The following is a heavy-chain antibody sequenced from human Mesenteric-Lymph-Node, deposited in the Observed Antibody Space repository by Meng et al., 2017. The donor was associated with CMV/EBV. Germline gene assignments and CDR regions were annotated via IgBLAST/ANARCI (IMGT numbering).Heavy chain of an antibody. Sequence: SVTVSCKASGGTFSSYTIGWVRQAPGQGLEWMGEITPILDTPNYAQKFQGRVTITTDESTSTAYMELSSLRSEDTAVYYCARGTFYSRFDYWAQGTLVTVSS. CDR3: ARGTFYSRFDY. J-gene: IGHJ4*02. V-gene: IGHV1-69*16. CDR1: GGTFSSYT. CDR2: ITPILDTP. D-gene: IGHD3/OR15-3a*01.